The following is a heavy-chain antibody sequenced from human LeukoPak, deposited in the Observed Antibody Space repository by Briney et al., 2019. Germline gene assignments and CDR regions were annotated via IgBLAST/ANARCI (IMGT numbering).Heavy chain of an antibody. J-gene: IGHJ5*02. V-gene: IGHV1-2*02. CDR1: GYTFTDYY. D-gene: IGHD1-7*01. CDR3: AREGAPRITGTTNPFDP. Sequence: ASVKVSCKASGYTFTDYYMHWVRQAPGQGLEWMGSINPNSGATNYAREFQGRVTMTRDTSITTAYMELSRLRSDDTAMYYCAREGAPRITGTTNPFDPWGQGTLVTVSS. CDR2: INPNSGAT.